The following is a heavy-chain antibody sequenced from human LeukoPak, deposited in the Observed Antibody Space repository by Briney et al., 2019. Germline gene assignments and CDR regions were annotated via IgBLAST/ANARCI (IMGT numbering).Heavy chain of an antibody. J-gene: IGHJ3*02. Sequence: SVKVSCKASGGTFSSYAISWVRPAPGQGLEWMGGIIPIFGTANYAQKFQGRVTITTDESTSTAYMELSSLRSEDTAVYYCARSYYYDSSGYYILNAFDIWGQGTMVTVSS. D-gene: IGHD3-22*01. CDR1: GGTFSSYA. V-gene: IGHV1-69*05. CDR3: ARSYYYDSSGYYILNAFDI. CDR2: IIPIFGTA.